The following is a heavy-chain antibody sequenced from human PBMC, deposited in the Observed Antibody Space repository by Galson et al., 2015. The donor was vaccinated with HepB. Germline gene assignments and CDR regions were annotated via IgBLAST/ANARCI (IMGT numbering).Heavy chain of an antibody. CDR1: GYSFPNHW. V-gene: IGHV5-51*01. CDR3: ASRTTVTTYGFDT. J-gene: IGHJ3*02. CDR2: IYPSDSDT. D-gene: IGHD4-17*01. Sequence: QSGAEVKKPGESLKISCKGSGYSFPNHWIGWVRQMPGKGPEWMGIIYPSDSDTRYSPSFQGQVTISADKSMTTAYLQWSSLKASDTAMYYCASRTTVTTYGFDTWGQGTMVTVSS.